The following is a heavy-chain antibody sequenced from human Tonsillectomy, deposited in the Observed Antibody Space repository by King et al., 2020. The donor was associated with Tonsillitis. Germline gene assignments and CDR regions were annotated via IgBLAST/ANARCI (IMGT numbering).Heavy chain of an antibody. CDR2: ISSASSYT. CDR1: GFTFNDYY. J-gene: IGHJ4*02. D-gene: IGHD3-10*01. CDR3: ARPYQGYYYGSSPFDY. V-gene: IGHV3-11*05. Sequence: VQLVESGGGLVKPGGSLRLSCAASGFTFNDYYMSWVRQAPGKGLEWVSYISSASSYTDYADSVKGRFTISRDNAKNELYLQMNSLSADDTAVYYCARPYQGYYYGSSPFDYWGQGTLVTVSS.